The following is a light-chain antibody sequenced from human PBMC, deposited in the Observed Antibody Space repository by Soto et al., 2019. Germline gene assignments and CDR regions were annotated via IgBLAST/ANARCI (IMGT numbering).Light chain of an antibody. J-gene: IGKJ1*01. CDR3: QKYNSAPRT. CDR2: AAS. V-gene: IGKV1-27*01. CDR1: QGISNY. Sequence: DIQMTQSPSSLSASVGDRVTITCRASQGISNYLAWYQQKPGKVPKLLIYAASTLQSGVPTRFRGSGSGTHFTLTISSLQPEDVATDYCQKYNSAPRTFGQGTKVEIK.